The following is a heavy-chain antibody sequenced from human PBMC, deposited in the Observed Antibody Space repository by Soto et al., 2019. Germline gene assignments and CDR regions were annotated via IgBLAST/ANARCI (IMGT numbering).Heavy chain of an antibody. D-gene: IGHD2-2*01. CDR2: IYYSGST. CDR1: GGSISSSSYY. CDR3: SSFTVVVPAAPANELYAFDI. V-gene: IGHV4-39*01. Sequence: QLQLQESGPGLVKPSETLSLTCTVSGGSISSSSYYWGWIRQPPGQGLEWIGSIYYSGSTYYNPSIKSRDTISVDTSKIQISLKLSSVTAADTAVYYCSSFTVVVPAAPANELYAFDIWGQGTMVTVSS. J-gene: IGHJ3*02.